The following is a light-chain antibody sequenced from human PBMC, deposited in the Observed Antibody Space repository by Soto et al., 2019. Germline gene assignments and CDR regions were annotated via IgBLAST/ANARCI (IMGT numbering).Light chain of an antibody. V-gene: IGLV2-14*01. Sequence: QSALTQPASVSGSPGQSITISCTGTSSDVGGYNYVSWYQQHPGKAPKLIIWEVTNRPSGVSDRFSGSKSGNTASLTIAGPQADDGADYYCTSYAGRSTLLVFGTGTKVTVL. CDR3: TSYAGRSTLLV. CDR2: EVT. J-gene: IGLJ1*01. CDR1: SSDVGGYNY.